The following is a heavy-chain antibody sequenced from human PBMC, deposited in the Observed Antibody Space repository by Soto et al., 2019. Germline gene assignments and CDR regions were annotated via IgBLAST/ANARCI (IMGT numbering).Heavy chain of an antibody. CDR2: IYWDDDV. Sequence: ITLKESGPTLVKPTQTLTLTCTFSGFSLTTNGEGVGWIRQPPGKALEWLALIYWDDDVRYSPSLKSRLTITKDTSKNQVVLTMTNMDPVDTATYYCAHRGDSSGEGLDAFDIWGQGTMVTVSS. J-gene: IGHJ3*02. CDR3: AHRGDSSGEGLDAFDI. D-gene: IGHD3-22*01. V-gene: IGHV2-5*02. CDR1: GFSLTTNGEG.